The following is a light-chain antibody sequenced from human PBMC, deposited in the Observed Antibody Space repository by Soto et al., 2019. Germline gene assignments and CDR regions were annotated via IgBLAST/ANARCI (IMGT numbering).Light chain of an antibody. CDR3: HQYNNWKT. CDR1: QSVGDN. Sequence: IVMTQSPATLSVSPGERATLSCRASQSVGDNLAWFQQKPGQSPRLLIYGVSTRAAGIPARFSGSGSGTEFTLTISRLQSEDFAVYYCHQYNNWKTFGQGTKVEIK. J-gene: IGKJ1*01. CDR2: GVS. V-gene: IGKV3-15*01.